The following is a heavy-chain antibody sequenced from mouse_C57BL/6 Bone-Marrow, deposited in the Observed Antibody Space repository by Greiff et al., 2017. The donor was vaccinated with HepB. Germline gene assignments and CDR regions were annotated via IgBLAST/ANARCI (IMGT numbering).Heavy chain of an antibody. V-gene: IGHV1-85*01. Sequence: VKLVESGPELVKPGASVKLSCKASGYTFTSYDINWVKQRPGQGLEWIGWIYPRDGSTKYNEKFKGKATLTVDTSSSTAYMELHSLTSEDSAVYICARYYYGSSLFFDYWGQGTTLTVSS. CDR3: ARYYYGSSLFFDY. J-gene: IGHJ2*01. D-gene: IGHD1-1*01. CDR2: IYPRDGST. CDR1: GYTFTSYD.